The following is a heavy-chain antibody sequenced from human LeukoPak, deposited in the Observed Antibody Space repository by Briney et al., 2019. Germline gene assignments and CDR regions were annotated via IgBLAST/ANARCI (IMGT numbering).Heavy chain of an antibody. J-gene: IGHJ4*02. CDR2: IYHSGST. V-gene: IGHV4-30-2*01. CDR1: GGSISSGGYS. Sequence: SETLSLTCAVSGGSISSGGYSWSWIRQPPGKGLEWIGYIYHSGSTYYNPSLKSRVTISVDRSKNQFSLKLSSVTAADTAVYYCARTGYYGSGSFDYWGQGTLVTASS. D-gene: IGHD3-10*01. CDR3: ARTGYYGSGSFDY.